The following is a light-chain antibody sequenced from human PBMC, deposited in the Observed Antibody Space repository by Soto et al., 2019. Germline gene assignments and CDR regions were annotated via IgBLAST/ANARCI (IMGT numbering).Light chain of an antibody. CDR3: RQYGSSPFT. Sequence: IEFALSRSTQCWAGEECTSRSWTDSQSVSSSYLAWYQQKPGQAPRLLIYGASSRATGIPDRFSGSGSGTDFTLTISRLEPEDSAVYYCRQYGSSPFTFGPGTKVDIK. CDR2: GAS. V-gene: IGKV3-20*01. J-gene: IGKJ3*01. CDR1: QSVSSSY.